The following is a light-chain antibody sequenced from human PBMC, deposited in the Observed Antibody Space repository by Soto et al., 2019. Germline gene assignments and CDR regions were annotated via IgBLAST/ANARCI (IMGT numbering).Light chain of an antibody. CDR2: AAS. CDR1: QSISSY. CDR3: QETFSTPQGT. J-gene: IGKJ1*01. V-gene: IGKV1-39*01. Sequence: DIQMTQSPSSLSASVGDRVTITCRAGQSISSYLNWYQQRPGKAPKLLIYAASSLQSGVPSRFSGGGIGTDFTLTISSLQPEDFATYYCQETFSTPQGTFGQGTTVEIK.